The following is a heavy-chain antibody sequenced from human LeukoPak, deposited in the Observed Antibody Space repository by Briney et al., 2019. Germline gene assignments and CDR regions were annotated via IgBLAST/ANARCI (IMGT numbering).Heavy chain of an antibody. Sequence: GGSLRPSCAASGFTFSSYSMNWVRQAPGKGLEWVSSISSSSSYIYYADSVKGRFTISRDNAKNSLYLQMNSLRAEDTAVYYCARDHYYDSSGYYPLYDYWGQGTLVTVSS. CDR1: GFTFSSYS. D-gene: IGHD3-22*01. CDR2: ISSSSSYI. V-gene: IGHV3-21*01. CDR3: ARDHYYDSSGYYPLYDY. J-gene: IGHJ4*02.